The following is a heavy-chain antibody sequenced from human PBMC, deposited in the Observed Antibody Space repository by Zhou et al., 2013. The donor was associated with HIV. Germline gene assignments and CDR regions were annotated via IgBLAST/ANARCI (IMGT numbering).Heavy chain of an antibody. J-gene: IGHJ4*02. CDR3: ARSSYGGYLDY. V-gene: IGHV1-69*04. CDR1: GGTFSSYA. Sequence: QVQLVQSGAEVKKPGSSVKVSCKASGGTFSSYAISWVRQAPGQGLEWMGRIIPILGIANYAQKFQGRVTITADKSTSTAYMELSSLRSEDTAVYYCARSSYGGYLDYWGQGNPGSTVSS. CDR2: IIPILGIA. D-gene: IGHD2-15*01.